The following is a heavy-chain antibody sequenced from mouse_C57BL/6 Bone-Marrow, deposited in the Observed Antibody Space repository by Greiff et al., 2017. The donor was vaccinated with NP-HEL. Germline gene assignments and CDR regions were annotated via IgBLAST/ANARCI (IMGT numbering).Heavy chain of an antibody. D-gene: IGHD1-1*01. V-gene: IGHV1-69*01. J-gene: IGHJ2*01. CDR2: IDPSDSYT. CDR1: GYTFTSYW. CDR3: ARKNYGSIYVDY. Sequence: QVQLQQPGAELVMPGASVKLSCKASGYTFTSYWMHWVKQRPGQGLEWIGEIDPSDSYTNYNQKFKGKSTLTVDKSSSTAYMQLSSLTSEDSAVYYCARKNYGSIYVDYWGQGTTLTVSS.